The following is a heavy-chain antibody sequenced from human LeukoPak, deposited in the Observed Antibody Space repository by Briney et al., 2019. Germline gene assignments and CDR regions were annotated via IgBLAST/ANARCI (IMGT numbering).Heavy chain of an antibody. CDR3: ARDLFTIFGVVEGNWFDP. V-gene: IGHV4-38-2*02. Sequence: SETLSLTCTVSGYSISSGYYWGWIRQPPGKGLEWIGSIYHSGSTYYNPSLKSRVTISVDTSKNQFSLKLSSVAAADTAVYYCARDLFTIFGVVEGNWFDPWGQGTLVTVSS. D-gene: IGHD3-3*01. CDR1: GYSISSGYY. J-gene: IGHJ5*02. CDR2: IYHSGST.